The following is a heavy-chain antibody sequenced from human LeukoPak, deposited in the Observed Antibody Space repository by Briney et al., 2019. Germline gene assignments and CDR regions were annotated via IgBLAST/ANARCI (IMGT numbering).Heavy chain of an antibody. CDR2: ISSSSSYI. Sequence: GGSLRLSCAASGFTFSSYSMNWVRQAPGKGLEWVSSISSSSSYIYYADSVKGRFTISRDNAKNSLYLQMNSLRAEDTAVYYCARGQESSGYVGEGEFDYWGQGTLVTVSS. D-gene: IGHD3-22*01. CDR3: ARGQESSGYVGEGEFDY. V-gene: IGHV3-21*01. J-gene: IGHJ4*02. CDR1: GFTFSSYS.